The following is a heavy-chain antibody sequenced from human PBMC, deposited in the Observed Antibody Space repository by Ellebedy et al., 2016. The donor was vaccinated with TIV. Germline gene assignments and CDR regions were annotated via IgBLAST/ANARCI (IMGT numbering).Heavy chain of an antibody. D-gene: IGHD3-9*01. V-gene: IGHV3-7*03. Sequence: GESLKISCAASGFSFSSYWMSWVRQAPGKGLEWVANIKQDGSEKYYVDSVKGRFTISRDNARNTLSLEIRSLQVEDTAIYYCTKSRFDWLWGQGVLVTVSS. CDR1: GFSFSSYW. CDR2: IKQDGSEK. CDR3: TKSRFDWL. J-gene: IGHJ4*02.